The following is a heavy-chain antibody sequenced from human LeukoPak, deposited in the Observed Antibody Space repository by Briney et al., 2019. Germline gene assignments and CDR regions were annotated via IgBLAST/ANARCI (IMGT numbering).Heavy chain of an antibody. J-gene: IGHJ4*02. Sequence: GGSLRLSCAAFGFTFSSYAMNWVRQAPGKGLEWISASSGSGGSTYYADSVKGRFTISRDKSKNTLYLQMNSLRAEDTAVYYCAKRGAEVGVTVAPGDYWGQGTLVTVSS. CDR3: AKRGAEVGVTVAPGDY. V-gene: IGHV3-23*01. CDR2: SSGSGGST. D-gene: IGHD3-16*02. CDR1: GFTFSSYA.